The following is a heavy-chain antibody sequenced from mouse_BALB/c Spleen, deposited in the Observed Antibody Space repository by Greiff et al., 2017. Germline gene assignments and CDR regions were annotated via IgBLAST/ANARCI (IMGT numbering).Heavy chain of an antibody. Sequence: EVQLHQSGAELVKPGASVKLSCTASGFNIKDTYMHWVKQRPEQGLEWIGRIDPANGNTKYDPKFQGKATITADTSSNTAYLQLSSLTSEDTAVYYCAKGNNVAMDYWGQGTTVTVSS. CDR2: IDPANGNT. J-gene: IGHJ4*01. V-gene: IGHV14-3*02. D-gene: IGHD2-1*01. CDR1: GFNIKDTY. CDR3: AKGNNVAMDY.